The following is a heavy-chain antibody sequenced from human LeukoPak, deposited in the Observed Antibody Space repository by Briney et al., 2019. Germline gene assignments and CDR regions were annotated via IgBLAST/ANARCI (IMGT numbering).Heavy chain of an antibody. J-gene: IGHJ5*02. CDR2: INHSGST. D-gene: IGHD6-13*01. V-gene: IGHV4-34*01. CDR1: GGSFSGDY. CDR3: ARKRIAAAGRGWFDP. Sequence: SETLSLTCAVYGGSFSGDYWSWIRQPPGQGLEWIGEINHSGSTNYNPSLKSRVTISVDTSKNQFSLKLSSVTAADTAVYYCARKRIAAAGRGWFDPWGQGTLVTVSS.